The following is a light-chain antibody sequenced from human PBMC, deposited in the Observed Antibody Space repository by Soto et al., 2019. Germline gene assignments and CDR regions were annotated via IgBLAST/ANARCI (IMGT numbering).Light chain of an antibody. V-gene: IGLV2-14*01. CDR2: DVS. Sequence: QSVLTQPASVSGSPGQSIAISCTGTSSDVGGYKYVSWYQRHPGKAPKLLIYDVSNRPSGVSDRFSGSKSGNTASLTISGLQSEDEADYYCSSYTSSSSYVFGTGTRSPS. J-gene: IGLJ1*01. CDR3: SSYTSSSSYV. CDR1: SSDVGGYKY.